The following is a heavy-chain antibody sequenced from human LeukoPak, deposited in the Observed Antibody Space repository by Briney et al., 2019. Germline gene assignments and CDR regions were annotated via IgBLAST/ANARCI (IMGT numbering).Heavy chain of an antibody. Sequence: GTSVKVSCKASGFTFTSSAMQWVRQARGQRLEWIGWIVVGSGNTNYAQKFQERVTITRDMSTSTAYMELSSLRSEDTAVYYCAAEHYDFWSGSNQSTNWGQGTLVTVSS. CDR2: IVVGSGNT. D-gene: IGHD3-3*01. CDR1: GFTFTSSA. V-gene: IGHV1-58*02. J-gene: IGHJ4*02. CDR3: AAEHYDFWSGSNQSTN.